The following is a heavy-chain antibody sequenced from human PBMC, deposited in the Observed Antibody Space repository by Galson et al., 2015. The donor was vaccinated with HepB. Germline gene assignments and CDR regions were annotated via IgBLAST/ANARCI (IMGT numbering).Heavy chain of an antibody. CDR3: VQGGGYCGGDCFYFFDN. CDR2: ISGSGGTT. J-gene: IGHJ4*02. CDR1: GFTFSSNP. V-gene: IGHV3-23*01. Sequence: SLRLSCAASGFTFSSNPVSWVRQAPGKGLEWVSSISGSGGTTYYADSVKGRFTISRDNSKNTLYLQMNSLRAEDTAVYYCVQGGGYCGGDCFYFFDNWGQGTLVTVSS. D-gene: IGHD2-21*02.